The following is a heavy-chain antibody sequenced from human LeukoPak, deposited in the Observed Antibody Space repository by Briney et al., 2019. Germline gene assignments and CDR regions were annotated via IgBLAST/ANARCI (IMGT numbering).Heavy chain of an antibody. Sequence: PGGSLRLSCAASGFTFSDYYMSWIRQAPGKGLEWVSSISSTSTYVHYADSVRGRFTISRDNTKKSLYLQMNSLRVEDTAIYYCAELGITMIGGVWGKGTTVTISS. V-gene: IGHV3-11*06. CDR3: AELGITMIGGV. CDR2: ISSTSTYV. D-gene: IGHD3-10*02. CDR1: GFTFSDYY. J-gene: IGHJ6*04.